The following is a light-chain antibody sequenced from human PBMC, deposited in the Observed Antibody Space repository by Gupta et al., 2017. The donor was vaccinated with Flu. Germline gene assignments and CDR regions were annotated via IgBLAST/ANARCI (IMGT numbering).Light chain of an antibody. J-gene: IGLJ3*02. V-gene: IGLV2-14*01. CDR1: SSDIGAYNH. CDR2: EVN. CDR3: SSYTTSSTWV. Sequence: QSALTQPASVSGSPGQSIAISCTGTSSDIGAYNHVCWYQQHPGKAPKLIIYEVNNRPSVVSNRFFGSKSGNTASLTISGLQAEDEADYYCSSYTTSSTWVFGGGTKLTVL.